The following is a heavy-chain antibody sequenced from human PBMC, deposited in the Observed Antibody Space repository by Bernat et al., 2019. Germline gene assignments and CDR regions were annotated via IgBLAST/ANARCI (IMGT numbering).Heavy chain of an antibody. Sequence: QLQLQESGPGLVKPSETLSLTCTVSGGSISSSSYYWGWIRQPPGKGLEWIGSIYYSGSTYYNPSLKSRVTISVDTSKNQFSLKLSSVTAADTAVYYCARTYYDLWSGYYPNNWFDPWGQGTLVTVSS. CDR3: ARTYYDLWSGYYPNNWFDP. CDR2: IYYSGST. CDR1: GGSISSSSYY. D-gene: IGHD3-3*01. V-gene: IGHV4-39*01. J-gene: IGHJ5*02.